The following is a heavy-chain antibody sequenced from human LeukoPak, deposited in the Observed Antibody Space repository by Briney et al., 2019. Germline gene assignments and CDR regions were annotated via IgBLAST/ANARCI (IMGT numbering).Heavy chain of an antibody. J-gene: IGHJ4*02. Sequence: GGSLRLSCAAAGFTFSSFWMDWVRQAQGKGMEWVANIKSDGSEKYYVGSVEGRFTISRDNAKNSLFLQMNGLRAEDTAVYYCARESAWARDSWGQGTLVTVSS. CDR2: IKSDGSEK. D-gene: IGHD6-6*01. V-gene: IGHV3-7*01. CDR1: GFTFSSFW. CDR3: ARESAWARDS.